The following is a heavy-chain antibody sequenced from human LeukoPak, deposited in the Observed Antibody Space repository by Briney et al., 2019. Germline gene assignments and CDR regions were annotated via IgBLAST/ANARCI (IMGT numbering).Heavy chain of an antibody. Sequence: SETLSLTCTVSGGSISSSSYYWGWIRQPPGKGLEWIGSIYYSGSTYYNPSLKSRVTISVDTSKNQFSLKLSSVTAADTAVYYCARYGCGSSTSCLDYWGQGTLVTVSS. D-gene: IGHD2-2*01. CDR1: GGSISSSSYY. J-gene: IGHJ4*02. CDR2: IYYSGST. CDR3: ARYGCGSSTSCLDY. V-gene: IGHV4-39*01.